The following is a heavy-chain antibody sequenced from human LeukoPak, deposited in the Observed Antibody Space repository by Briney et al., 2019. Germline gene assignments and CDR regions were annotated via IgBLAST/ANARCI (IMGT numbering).Heavy chain of an antibody. CDR1: GGSISSGSYY. Sequence: SETLSLTCTVSGGSISSGSYYWSWIRQPAGKGLEWIGYIYYSGSTNYNPSLKSRVTISVDTSKNQFSLKLSSVTAADTAVYYCARTSYSSGWAAGYWGQGTLVTVSS. V-gene: IGHV4-61*10. J-gene: IGHJ4*02. D-gene: IGHD6-19*01. CDR3: ARTSYSSGWAAGY. CDR2: IYYSGST.